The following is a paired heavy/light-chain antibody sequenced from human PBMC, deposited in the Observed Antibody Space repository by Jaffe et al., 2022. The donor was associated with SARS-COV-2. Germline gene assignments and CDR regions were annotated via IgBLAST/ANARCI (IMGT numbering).Light chain of an antibody. CDR2: AAS. CDR3: QHYASSPRT. Sequence: DIQMTQSPSSLSASVGDRVTITCRASQDISDHLAWFQQKPGKAPKSLIYAASSLQGGVPSRFSGSGSGTEFTLTISSLQPEDSATYYCQHYASSPRTFGQGTKVEIQ. CDR1: QDISDH. J-gene: IGKJ1*01. V-gene: IGKV1-16*01.
Heavy chain of an antibody. D-gene: IGHD6-19*01. Sequence: EVQLVESGGGLIQPGGSLRLSCAASGFTVSNTYMSWVRQAPGKGLEGVSFISGGGATSYADSVRGRFTISRDNSKNTLYLQMNSLRADDTAVYFCARESHYSGWNWGQGTLVTVSS. CDR2: ISGGGAT. V-gene: IGHV3-53*01. CDR1: GFTVSNTY. CDR3: ARESHYSGWN. J-gene: IGHJ4*02.